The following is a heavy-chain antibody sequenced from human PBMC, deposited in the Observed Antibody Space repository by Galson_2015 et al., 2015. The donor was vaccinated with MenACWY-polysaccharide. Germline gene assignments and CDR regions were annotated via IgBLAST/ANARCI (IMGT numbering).Heavy chain of an antibody. CDR2: ISSSSGTV. CDR3: ARRGLYSSSSGGLDH. Sequence: SLRLSCAASGFDFTRYRMNWVRQAPGKGLEWLSYISSSSGTVYYADSVRGRFTISRDNAKNSLYLQMNRLRDEDTAIYYCARRGLYSSSSGGLDHWGQGTLVTVSS. V-gene: IGHV3-48*02. D-gene: IGHD6-6*01. CDR1: GFDFTRYR. J-gene: IGHJ5*02.